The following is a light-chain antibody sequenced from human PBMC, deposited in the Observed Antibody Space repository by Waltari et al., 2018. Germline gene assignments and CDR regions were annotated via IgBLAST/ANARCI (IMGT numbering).Light chain of an antibody. CDR3: QQHNTNPWT. CDR2: RAS. V-gene: IGKV1-16*01. CDR1: QDISNS. Sequence: DIQMTQSPSSLSASVGDRVTITCRASQDISNSLAWFQQRPGKAPKLLIYRASMLQGGVPSRFSGSGSGTDFTLTINSLQPEDFATYTCQQHNTNPWTFGQGTKVEIK. J-gene: IGKJ1*01.